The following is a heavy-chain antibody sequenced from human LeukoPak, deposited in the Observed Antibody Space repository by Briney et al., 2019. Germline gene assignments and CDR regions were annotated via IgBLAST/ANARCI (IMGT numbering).Heavy chain of an antibody. CDR2: INHSGST. Sequence: SETLSLTCAVYGGSFSGYYWSWIRQPPGKGLEWIGEINHSGSTNYNPSLKSRVTISVDTSKNQFSLKLSSVTAADTAVYYCARDGRASYCGGDCYPGWFDPWGQGTLVTVSS. V-gene: IGHV4-34*01. J-gene: IGHJ5*02. D-gene: IGHD2-21*02. CDR1: GGSFSGYY. CDR3: ARDGRASYCGGDCYPGWFDP.